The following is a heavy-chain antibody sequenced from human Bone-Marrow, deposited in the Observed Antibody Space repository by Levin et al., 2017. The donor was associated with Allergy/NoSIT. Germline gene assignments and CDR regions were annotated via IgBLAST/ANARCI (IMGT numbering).Heavy chain of an antibody. V-gene: IGHV3-30*18. CDR1: GFPFSSYG. J-gene: IGHJ3*02. D-gene: IGHD3-9*01. Sequence: PGGSLRLSCAASGFPFSSYGIHWVRQAPGKGLEWVAVISYDGSNKYYADSVKGRFTISRDNSKNTLYLQMNRLRVEDTAVYFCANGKTFYDFSTVYGAFHIWGQGTMVTVSS. CDR3: ANGKTFYDFSTVYGAFHI. CDR2: ISYDGSNK.